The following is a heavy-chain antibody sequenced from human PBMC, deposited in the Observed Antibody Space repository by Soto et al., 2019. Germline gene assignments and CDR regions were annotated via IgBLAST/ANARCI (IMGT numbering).Heavy chain of an antibody. CDR1: GFTFSSYS. V-gene: IGHV3-21*01. Sequence: EVQLVESGGGLVKPGGSLRLSCAASGFTFSSYSMNWVRQAPGKGLEWVSSISSSSSYIYYAASVKGRFTISRDNAKNSLYLQMNSLSAEDTAVYYCARDFEYSSSFGYWGQGTLVTVSS. CDR3: ARDFEYSSSFGY. CDR2: ISSSSSYI. D-gene: IGHD6-6*01. J-gene: IGHJ4*02.